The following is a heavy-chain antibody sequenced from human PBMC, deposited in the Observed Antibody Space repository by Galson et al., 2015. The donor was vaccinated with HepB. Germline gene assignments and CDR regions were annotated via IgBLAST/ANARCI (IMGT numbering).Heavy chain of an antibody. CDR1: GGSISSYY. CDR3: ARGGRKVVVPAGLDY. CDR2: IYYSGST. D-gene: IGHD2-2*01. V-gene: IGHV4-59*12. J-gene: IGHJ4*02. Sequence: LSLTCTVSGGSISSYYWSWIRQPPGKGLEWIGYIYYSGSTNYNPSLKSRVTISVDTSKNQFSLKLSSVTAADTAVYYCARGGRKVVVPAGLDYWGQGTLVTVSS.